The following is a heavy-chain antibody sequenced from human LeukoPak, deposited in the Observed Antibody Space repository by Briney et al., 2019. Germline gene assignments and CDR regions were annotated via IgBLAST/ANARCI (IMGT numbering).Heavy chain of an antibody. Sequence: SQTLSLTCAVSGGSISSGGYSWSWIRQPPGKGQEWIGYIYHSGSTYYNPSLKSRVTISVDRSKNQFSLKLSSVTAADTAVYYCARVRYCSSTSCYGAWFDPWGQGTLVTVSS. D-gene: IGHD2-2*01. J-gene: IGHJ5*02. CDR3: ARVRYCSSTSCYGAWFDP. V-gene: IGHV4-30-2*01. CDR2: IYHSGST. CDR1: GGSISSGGYS.